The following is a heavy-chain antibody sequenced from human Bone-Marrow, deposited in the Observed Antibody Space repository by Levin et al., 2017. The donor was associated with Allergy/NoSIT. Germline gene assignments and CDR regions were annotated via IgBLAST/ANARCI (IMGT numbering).Heavy chain of an antibody. CDR1: GITFGSYT. CDR2: ISSSSSYI. J-gene: IGHJ6*02. D-gene: IGHD4-23*01. V-gene: IGHV3-21*01. CDR3: AKEGGNHYYYYGMEV. Sequence: SGGSLRLSCAASGITFGSYTMNWVRQAPGKGLEWVSSISSSSSYIYYADSVKGRFTISRDNAENSLYLQMNSLRAEDTAVYFCAKEGGNHYYYYGMEVGGQGTTFTVSS.